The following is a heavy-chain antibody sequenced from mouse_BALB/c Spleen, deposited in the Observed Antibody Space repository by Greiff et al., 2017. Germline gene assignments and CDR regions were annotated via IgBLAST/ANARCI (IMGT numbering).Heavy chain of an antibody. CDR3: AREGGNHLFAY. D-gene: IGHD2-1*01. J-gene: IGHJ3*01. Sequence: EVQLVESGGGLVKPGGSLKLSCAASGFTFSSYAMSWVRQTPEKRLEWVASISDGGSYTYYPDSVKGRFTISRDNAKNNLYLQMSSLKSEDTAMYYCAREGGNHLFAYWGQGTLVTVSA. V-gene: IGHV5-6*01. CDR2: ISDGGSYT. CDR1: GFTFSSYA.